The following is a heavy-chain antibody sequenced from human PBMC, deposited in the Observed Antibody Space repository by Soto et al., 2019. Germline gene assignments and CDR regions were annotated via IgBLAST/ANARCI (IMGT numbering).Heavy chain of an antibody. CDR2: IGTAGDT. J-gene: IGHJ6*02. CDR1: GFTFSSYD. Sequence: GGSLRLSCAASGFTFSSYDMHWVRQATGKGLEWVSAIGTAGDTYYPGSVKGRFTISRENAKNSLYLQMNSLRAEDTAVYYCARVSVGAANYYYGMDVWGQGTTVTVSS. V-gene: IGHV3-13*01. D-gene: IGHD1-26*01. CDR3: ARVSVGAANYYYGMDV.